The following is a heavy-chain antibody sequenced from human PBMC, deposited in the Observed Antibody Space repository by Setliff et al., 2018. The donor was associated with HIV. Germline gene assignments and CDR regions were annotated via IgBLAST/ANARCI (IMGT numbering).Heavy chain of an antibody. CDR1: GGSISSGSNY. CDR2: IYTSGST. J-gene: IGHJ4*02. Sequence: PSETLSLTCTVSGGSISSGSNYWSWIRQPAGKGLEWIGHIYTSGSTNYNPSLKSRVTISVDTSKNQFYLKLSSVTAADTAVYYCARVRLRVPPSIFDYWGQGALVTVSS. V-gene: IGHV4-61*09. D-gene: IGHD2-2*01. CDR3: ARVRLRVPPSIFDY.